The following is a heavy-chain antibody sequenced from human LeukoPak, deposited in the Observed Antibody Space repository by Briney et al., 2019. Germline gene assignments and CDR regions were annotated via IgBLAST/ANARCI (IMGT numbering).Heavy chain of an antibody. V-gene: IGHV3-23*01. CDR1: GFTFGDYA. CDR2: ISGSGGST. J-gene: IGHJ5*02. CDR3: AKDYDILTGYISLNWFDP. D-gene: IGHD3-9*01. Sequence: GGSLRLSCTASGFTFGDYAKSWVRQAPGKGLEWVSAISGSGGSTYYADSVKGRFTISRDNSKNTLYLQMNSLRAEDTAVYYCAKDYDILTGYISLNWFDPWGQGTLVTVSS.